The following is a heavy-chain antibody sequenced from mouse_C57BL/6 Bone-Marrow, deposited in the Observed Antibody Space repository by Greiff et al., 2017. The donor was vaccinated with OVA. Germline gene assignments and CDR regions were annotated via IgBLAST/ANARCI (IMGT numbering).Heavy chain of an antibody. V-gene: IGHV1-61*01. Sequence: QVQLKQPGAELVRPGASVKLSCKASGYTFTSYWMDWVKQRPGQGLEWIGNIYPSDSETHYNQKFKDKATLTVDKSSSTAYIKLSSLTSEDSSVYYCATDYWGQGTTLTVSS. J-gene: IGHJ2*01. CDR1: GYTFTSYW. CDR2: IYPSDSET. CDR3: ATDY.